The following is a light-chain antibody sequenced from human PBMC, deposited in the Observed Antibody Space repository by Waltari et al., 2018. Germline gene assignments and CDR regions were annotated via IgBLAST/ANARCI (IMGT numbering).Light chain of an antibody. CDR1: SDDVGLFDF. V-gene: IGLV2-14*03. J-gene: IGLJ2*01. CDR3: NSYTNNAALV. Sequence: QSALTQPASVSGSPGQSITISCIGTSDDVGLFDFVAWFQQQSGEAPKLIIHDVNRRPSGISDRFSGSKSGNTASLTISRLQPEDEGHYYCNSYTNNAALVFGGGTKLTLL. CDR2: DVN.